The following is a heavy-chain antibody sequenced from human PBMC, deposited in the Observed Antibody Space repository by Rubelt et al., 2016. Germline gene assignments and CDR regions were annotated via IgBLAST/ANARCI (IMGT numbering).Heavy chain of an antibody. D-gene: IGHD1-26*01. CDR3: SADFKGISGSEARFDY. J-gene: IGHJ4*02. CDR2: VKSKTDGGTT. Sequence: EGQLVESGGGLVQRGGSLRLSCAASGFTFTSAWMSWVRQAPGKGLEWVGRVKSKTDGGTTDYAAPVKGRFTISRDDSKNTLYLQMNSLKSGEEDLYYCSADFKGISGSEARFDYWGQGTLVTVSS. V-gene: IGHV3-15*01. CDR1: GFTFTSAW.